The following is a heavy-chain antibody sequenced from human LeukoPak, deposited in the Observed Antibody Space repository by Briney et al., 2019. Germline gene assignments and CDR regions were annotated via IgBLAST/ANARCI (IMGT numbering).Heavy chain of an antibody. CDR3: ARRGGYGWDYYYYYMDV. V-gene: IGHV1-18*01. CDR1: GYTFTSYG. CDR2: ISAYNGNT. Sequence: ASVTVSCKASGYTFTSYGISWVRQAPGQGLEWMGWISAYNGNTNYAQKLQGRVTMTTDTSTSTAYMELRSLRSDDTAVYYCARRGGYGWDYYYYYMDVWGKGTTVTVSS. J-gene: IGHJ6*03. D-gene: IGHD6-19*01.